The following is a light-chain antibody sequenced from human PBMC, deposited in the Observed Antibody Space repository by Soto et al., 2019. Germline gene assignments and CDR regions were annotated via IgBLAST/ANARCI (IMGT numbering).Light chain of an antibody. CDR1: QSIISY. CDR2: DAS. J-gene: IGKJ1*01. Sequence: EIVLIQSPATLSLSPGERATLSCRASQSIISYLAWYQQKPGQAPRLLISDASNRASGIPARFSGSGSGTDCTLTISSLEPGDFAVYYCQQRSNWPWTFGQGTKVVIK. CDR3: QQRSNWPWT. V-gene: IGKV3-11*01.